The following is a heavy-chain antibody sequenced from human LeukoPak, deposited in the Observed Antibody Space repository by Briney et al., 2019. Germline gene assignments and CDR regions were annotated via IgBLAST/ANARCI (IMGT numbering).Heavy chain of an antibody. CDR1: GFTFGDYA. CDR2: IRSKAYGGTT. Sequence: GGSLRLSCTASGFTFGDYAMSWVRQAPGKGLEWVGFIRSKAYGGTTEYAASVKGRFTISRDDSKSIAYLQMNSLRAEDTAVYYCATLRPFYDSSGYYHNWGQGTLVTVSS. J-gene: IGHJ4*02. V-gene: IGHV3-49*04. CDR3: ATLRPFYDSSGYYHN. D-gene: IGHD3-22*01.